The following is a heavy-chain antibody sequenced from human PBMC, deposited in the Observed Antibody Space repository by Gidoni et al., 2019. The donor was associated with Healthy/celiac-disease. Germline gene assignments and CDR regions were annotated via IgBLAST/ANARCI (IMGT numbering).Heavy chain of an antibody. CDR2: IYTSGST. V-gene: IGHV4-4*07. J-gene: IGHJ4*02. CDR1: GCSISRYY. D-gene: IGHD3-10*01. CDR3: AREGQLLWFGELWAFDY. Sequence: QVHLQYSGPGLVKPSETLSLTCPVSGCSISRYYWSWLRQPAGKGLEWIGRIYTSGSTNYNPSLKSRVTMSVDTSKNQFSLKLSSVTAADTAVYYCAREGQLLWFGELWAFDYWGQGTLVTVSS.